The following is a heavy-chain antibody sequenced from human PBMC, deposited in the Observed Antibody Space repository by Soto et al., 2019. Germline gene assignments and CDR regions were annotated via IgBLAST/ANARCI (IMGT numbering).Heavy chain of an antibody. CDR3: ARDGSNYEGTYAFDI. D-gene: IGHD4-4*01. V-gene: IGHV3-7*01. CDR1: GFTFSSYW. Sequence: EVQLVESGGGLVQPGGSLRLSCAASGFTFSSYWMSWVRQAPGKGLEWVANIKQDGSEKYYVDSVKGRFTISRDNAKNSMYQQMNSLRAEDTAVYYCARDGSNYEGTYAFDIWGQGTMVTVSS. CDR2: IKQDGSEK. J-gene: IGHJ3*02.